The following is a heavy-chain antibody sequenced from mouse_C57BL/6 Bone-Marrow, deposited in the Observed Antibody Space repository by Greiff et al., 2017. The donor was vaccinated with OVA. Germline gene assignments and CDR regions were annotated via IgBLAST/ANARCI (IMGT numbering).Heavy chain of an antibody. J-gene: IGHJ2*01. CDR2: IYPGSGNT. CDR1: GYSFTSYY. Sequence: VQLQESGPELVKPGASVKISCKASGYSFTSYYIHWVKQRPGQGLEWIGWIYPGSGNTKYNEKFKGKATLTADTSSSTAYMQLSSLTSEDSAVYYCARPLYYFDYWGQGTTLTVSS. CDR3: ARPLYYFDY. V-gene: IGHV1-66*01.